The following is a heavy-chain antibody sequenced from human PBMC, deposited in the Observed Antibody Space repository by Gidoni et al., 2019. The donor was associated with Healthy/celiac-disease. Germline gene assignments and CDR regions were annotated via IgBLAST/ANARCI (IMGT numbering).Heavy chain of an antibody. CDR2: ISYDGSNK. CDR3: ASHYDTNDAFDI. D-gene: IGHD3-22*01. J-gene: IGHJ3*02. CDR1: GFTFSSYA. Sequence: VQMVESGGGVVQTGRSLRLSCAASGFTFSSYAMPWVRQAPGKGLEWVADISYDGSNKYYADSVKGRFTISRDNSKNTLYLQMNSLRAEDTAVYYCASHYDTNDAFDIWGQGTMVTVSS. V-gene: IGHV3-30-3*01.